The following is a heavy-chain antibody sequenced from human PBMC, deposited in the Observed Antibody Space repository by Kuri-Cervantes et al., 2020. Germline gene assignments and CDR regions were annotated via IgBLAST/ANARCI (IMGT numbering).Heavy chain of an antibody. CDR3: ARGNSFDY. J-gene: IGHJ4*02. CDR2: IYYSGST. CDR1: GGSISSSSYY. V-gene: IGHV4-39*01. Sequence: SETPSLTCTVSGGSISSSSYYWGWIRQPPGKGLEWIGSIYYSGSTYYNPSLKSRVTISVDTSKNQFSLKLSSVTAADTAVYYCARGNSFDYWGQGTLVTVSS.